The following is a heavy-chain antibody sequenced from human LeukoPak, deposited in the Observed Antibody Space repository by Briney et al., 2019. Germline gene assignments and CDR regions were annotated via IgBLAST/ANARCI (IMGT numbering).Heavy chain of an antibody. J-gene: IGHJ4*02. CDR3: ARGKAMDYYFDY. D-gene: IGHD5-18*01. V-gene: IGHV3-21*01. CDR1: GFTFSSYS. CDR2: ISSSSSNI. Sequence: PGGSLRLSCAASGFTFSSYSMNWVRQAPGKGLEWVSSISSSSSNIYYADSVKGRFTISRDNAKNSLYLQMNSLRAEDTAVYYCARGKAMDYYFDYWGQGTQVTVSS.